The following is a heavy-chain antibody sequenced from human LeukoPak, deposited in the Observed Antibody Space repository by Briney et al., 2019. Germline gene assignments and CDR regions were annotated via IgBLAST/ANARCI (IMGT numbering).Heavy chain of an antibody. Sequence: GGSLRLSCAASGFTVSNNYMSWVSQAPEKGLEWVSVIYSGGSTFYADSVKGSFTISRDNSKNTLSLQMNSLRAEDTAVYYCARVLVGATYDAFDIWGQGRMVTVSS. D-gene: IGHD1-26*01. CDR1: GFTVSNNY. V-gene: IGHV3-66*01. CDR2: IYSGGST. J-gene: IGHJ3*02. CDR3: ARVLVGATYDAFDI.